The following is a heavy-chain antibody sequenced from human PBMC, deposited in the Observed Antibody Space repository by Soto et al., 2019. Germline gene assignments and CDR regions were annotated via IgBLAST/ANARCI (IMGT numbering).Heavy chain of an antibody. J-gene: IGHJ6*02. CDR1: GFNFNTYW. D-gene: IGHD4-17*01. V-gene: IGHV3-7*03. Sequence: DVQLVESGGGLVQPGGSLRLSCAASGFNFNTYWMYWVRQAPGKGLEWVANTDTDGSRKNYVDSVKGRFITSRDNARNSLFRQMNSQRAEGMAVYYCGRVPLDGNYANGVDVWGQGTTVTVSS. CDR2: TDTDGSRK. CDR3: GRVPLDGNYANGVDV.